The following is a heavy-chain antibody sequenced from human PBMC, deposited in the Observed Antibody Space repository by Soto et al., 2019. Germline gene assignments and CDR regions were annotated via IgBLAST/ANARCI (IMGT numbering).Heavy chain of an antibody. V-gene: IGHV1-18*01. J-gene: IGHJ4*02. D-gene: IGHD3-22*01. CDR2: ISAYNGNT. CDR3: ASSINYYDSSGPADY. CDR1: GYTFTSYG. Sequence: GALVKVSCKASGYTFTSYGISWVRQAPGQGLEWMGWISAYNGNTNYAQKLQGRVTMTTDTSTSTAYMELRSLRSDDTAVYYCASSINYYDSSGPADYWGQGTLVTVSS.